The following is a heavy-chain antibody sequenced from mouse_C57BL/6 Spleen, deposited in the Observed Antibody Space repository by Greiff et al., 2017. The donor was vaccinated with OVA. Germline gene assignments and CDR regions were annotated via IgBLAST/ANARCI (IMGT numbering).Heavy chain of an antibody. D-gene: IGHD1-1*01. CDR2: IDPETGGT. CDR1: GYTFTDYE. Sequence: VQLQQSGAELVRPGASVTLSCTASGYTFTDYEMHWVKQTPVHGLEWIGAIDPETGGTAYNQKFKGKAILTADKSSSTAYMELRSLTSEDSADYCGTGNYDDGSGYWGQGTTLTVSS. J-gene: IGHJ2*01. V-gene: IGHV1-15*01. CDR3: TGNYDDGSGY.